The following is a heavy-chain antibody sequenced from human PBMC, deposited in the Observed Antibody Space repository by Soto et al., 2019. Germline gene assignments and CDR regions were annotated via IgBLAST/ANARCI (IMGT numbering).Heavy chain of an antibody. CDR1: GFTFSSYD. D-gene: IGHD3-22*01. V-gene: IGHV3-13*01. CDR2: IGTAGDT. J-gene: IGHJ4*02. Sequence: VGSLRLSCAASGFTFSSYDMHWVRQATGKGLEWASAIGTAGDTYYPGSVKGRFTISRENAKNSLYLQMNSLRAGDTAVYYCARVVDSSGYYYRNWGQGTLVTVSS. CDR3: ARVVDSSGYYYRN.